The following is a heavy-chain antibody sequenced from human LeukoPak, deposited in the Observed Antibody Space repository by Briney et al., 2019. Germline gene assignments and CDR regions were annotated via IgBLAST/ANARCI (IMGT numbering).Heavy chain of an antibody. Sequence: GGSLRLSCAASGFTFSNYWMTWVRQAPGKGLEWVSGINWNGDTIVYADSVKGRFTISRDNAKNTLYLQMNSLRAEDTAVYYCARVFTPNLIFPRQKNAFDLWGQGTVVTVSS. CDR1: GFTFSNYW. CDR2: INWNGDTI. J-gene: IGHJ3*01. D-gene: IGHD3-3*01. V-gene: IGHV3-20*04. CDR3: ARVFTPNLIFPRQKNAFDL.